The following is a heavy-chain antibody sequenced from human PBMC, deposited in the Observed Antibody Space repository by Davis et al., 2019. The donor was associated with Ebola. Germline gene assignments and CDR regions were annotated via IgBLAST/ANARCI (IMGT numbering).Heavy chain of an antibody. CDR1: GFSLRTTGLG. J-gene: IGHJ5*02. Sequence: SGPTLVKPTQTHTLTCSFSGFSLRTTGLGVGWFRQSPGEALEWLALVYWDDDKRYSPSLRSRLTITKDTSKNQVVLSMTNMDPVDTATYYCAHKAYGSLSNWFGPWGQGTLVTVSS. V-gene: IGHV2-5*02. D-gene: IGHD4-17*01. CDR3: AHKAYGSLSNWFGP. CDR2: VYWDDDK.